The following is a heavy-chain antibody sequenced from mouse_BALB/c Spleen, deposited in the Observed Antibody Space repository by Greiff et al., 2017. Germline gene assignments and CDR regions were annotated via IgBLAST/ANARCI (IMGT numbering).Heavy chain of an antibody. D-gene: IGHD1-1*01. V-gene: IGHV1S135*01. CDR1: GYAFTSYN. CDR2: IDPYNGGT. Sequence: VQLQQSGPELVKPGASVKVSCKASGYAFTSYNMYWVKQSHGKSLEWIGYIDPYNGGTSYNQKFKGKATLTVDKSSSTAYMHLNSLTSEDSAVYYCAREGSYGSSYFDYWGQGTTLTVSS. J-gene: IGHJ2*01. CDR3: AREGSYGSSYFDY.